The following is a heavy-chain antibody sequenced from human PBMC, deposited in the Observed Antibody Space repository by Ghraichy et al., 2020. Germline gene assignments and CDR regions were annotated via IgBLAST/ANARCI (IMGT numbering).Heavy chain of an antibody. V-gene: IGHV4-34*01. D-gene: IGHD3-22*01. CDR3: ASRRGDYYDSSGYWDY. CDR2: INHSGST. CDR1: GGSFSGYY. Sequence: SETLSLTCAVYGGSFSGYYWSWIRQPPGKGLEWIGEINHSGSTNYNPSLKSRVTISVDTSKNQFSLKLSSVTAADTAVYYCASRRGDYYDSSGYWDYWGQGTLVTVSS. J-gene: IGHJ4*02.